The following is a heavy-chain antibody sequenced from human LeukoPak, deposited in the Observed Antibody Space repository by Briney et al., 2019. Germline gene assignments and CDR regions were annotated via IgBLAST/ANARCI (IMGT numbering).Heavy chain of an antibody. D-gene: IGHD3-10*01. CDR1: GYTFKDHY. J-gene: IGHJ5*02. V-gene: IGHV1-2*02. Sequence: GASVKVSCKASGYTFKDHYIHWVRQAPGQRPEWMGWINPNSESTDNAQKFEARVTLTKDSTISTTNMELRNLRSDDTAVYYCARGASYYASGAFYPWGQGTLVTVSS. CDR3: ARGASYYASGAFYP. CDR2: INPNSEST.